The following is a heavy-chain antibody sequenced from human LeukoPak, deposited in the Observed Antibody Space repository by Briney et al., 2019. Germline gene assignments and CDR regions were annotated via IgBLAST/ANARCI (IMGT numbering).Heavy chain of an antibody. Sequence: GASVKVSCKASGYTFTGYYMHWVRQAPGQGLEWMGRISPNTGGPNYAEKFQGRVTMTRDTSISTAYMELRRLRYDDTAVYYCARQRYGYYLDYWGQGTLVTVSS. CDR3: ARQRYGYYLDY. CDR2: ISPNTGGP. CDR1: GYTFTGYY. J-gene: IGHJ4*02. D-gene: IGHD5-18*01. V-gene: IGHV1-2*06.